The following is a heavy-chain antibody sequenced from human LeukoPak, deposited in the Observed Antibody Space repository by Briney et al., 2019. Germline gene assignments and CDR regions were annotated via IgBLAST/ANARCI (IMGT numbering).Heavy chain of an antibody. V-gene: IGHV3-21*01. CDR1: GFTVSSNY. J-gene: IGHJ4*02. CDR3: ARGMGSGSSHY. Sequence: GGSLRLSCAASGFTVSSNYMSWVRQAPGKGLEWVSSISSSSSYIYYADSVKGRFTISRDNAKNSLYLQMNSLRAEDTAVYYCARGMGSGSSHYWGQGTLVTVSS. CDR2: ISSSSSYI. D-gene: IGHD1-26*01.